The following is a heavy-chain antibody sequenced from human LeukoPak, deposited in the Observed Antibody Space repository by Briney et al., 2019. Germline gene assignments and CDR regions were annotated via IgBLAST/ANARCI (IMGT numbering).Heavy chain of an antibody. D-gene: IGHD6-13*01. CDR1: GFTFSSYA. V-gene: IGHV3-23*01. CDR2: ISGSGGNT. Sequence: PGGSLRLSCAASGFTFSSYAMSWVRQAPGKGLEWVSAISGSGGNTYYADSVKGRFTISRDNSKNTLYLQMNSLRAEDTAVYYCAKDPYSSSSNYMDVWGKGTTVTVSS. CDR3: AKDPYSSSSNYMDV. J-gene: IGHJ6*03.